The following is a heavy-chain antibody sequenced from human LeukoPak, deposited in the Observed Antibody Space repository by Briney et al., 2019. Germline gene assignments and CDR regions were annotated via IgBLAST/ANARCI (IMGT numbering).Heavy chain of an antibody. CDR2: INTGNGNS. V-gene: IGHV1-3*03. J-gene: IGHJ4*02. Sequence: ASVKVSCKASGYTFSDYAIHWVRQAPGQRLEWMGWINTGNGNSKYSQEFQGRVTISRDTSASTAYMELSSLRSEDMAVYYCVRDWEAQDYGVDYWGQGTLVTVSS. CDR1: GYTFSDYA. CDR3: VRDWEAQDYGVDY. D-gene: IGHD4-17*01.